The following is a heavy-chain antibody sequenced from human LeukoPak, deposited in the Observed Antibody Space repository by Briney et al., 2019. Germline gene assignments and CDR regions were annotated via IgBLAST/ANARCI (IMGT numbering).Heavy chain of an antibody. V-gene: IGHV4-4*09. CDR1: GGSISSYY. D-gene: IGHD6-19*01. CDR2: IYTSGST. Sequence: SSETLSLTCTVSGGSISSYYWSWIRQPPGKGLEWIGYIYTSGSTNYNPSLKSRVTISVDTSKNQFSLKLSSVTAADTAVYYCARDVSSEGPWGQGTLVTVSS. CDR3: ARDVSSEGP. J-gene: IGHJ5*02.